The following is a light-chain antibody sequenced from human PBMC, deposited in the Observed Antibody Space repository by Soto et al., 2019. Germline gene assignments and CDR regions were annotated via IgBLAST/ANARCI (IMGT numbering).Light chain of an antibody. CDR1: QSVRSSY. CDR3: QQYNNWPRT. V-gene: IGKV3D-20*01. CDR2: DAS. Sequence: ESVLTQSPATLSLSPGERATLSCWASQSVRSSYVAWFQQKPGLAPRLLIYDASSRATGIPDRFRGSGSGTDFTLTISSLQFEDFAVYYCQQYNNWPRTFGQGTKVDI. J-gene: IGKJ1*01.